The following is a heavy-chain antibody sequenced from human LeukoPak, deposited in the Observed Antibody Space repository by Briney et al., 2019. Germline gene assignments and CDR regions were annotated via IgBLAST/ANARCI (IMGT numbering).Heavy chain of an antibody. D-gene: IGHD6-19*01. Sequence: AESLKISCKGSGYRYSDYWIGWVRQMPGKGLEWMGIIYGGDSETRYSPSLQGQVTISADKSINTAYLQWSSLKASDTAMYYCARTTTYSSGWYGAYWGQGTLVTVSS. CDR3: ARTTTYSSGWYGAY. J-gene: IGHJ4*02. CDR2: IYGGDSET. CDR1: GYRYSDYW. V-gene: IGHV5-51*01.